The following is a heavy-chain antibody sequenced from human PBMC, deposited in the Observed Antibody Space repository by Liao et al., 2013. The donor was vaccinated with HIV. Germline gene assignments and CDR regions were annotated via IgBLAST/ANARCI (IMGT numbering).Heavy chain of an antibody. CDR1: GGSFSGYY. CDR3: ARGRRYYDSGRWGDY. Sequence: QVQLQQWGAGLLKPSETLSLTCAVYGGSFSGYYWSWIRQPPGKGLEWIGEINHSGSTNYNPSLKSRVTISVDTSKKQFSLKLNSVTAADTAVYYCARGRRYYDSGRWGDYWGQGTLVTVSA. CDR2: INHSGST. D-gene: IGHD3-16*01. J-gene: IGHJ4*02. V-gene: IGHV4-34*01.